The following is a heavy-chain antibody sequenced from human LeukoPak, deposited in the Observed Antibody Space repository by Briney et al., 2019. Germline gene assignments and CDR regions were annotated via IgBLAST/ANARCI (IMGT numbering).Heavy chain of an antibody. CDR1: GFTFNGHA. CDR2: ISGSGSST. J-gene: IGHJ4*02. CDR3: AEDVDFYGSASSSDY. V-gene: IGHV3-23*01. D-gene: IGHD3-10*01. Sequence: HAGGSLRLSCAASGFTFNGHAMSWVRQAPGKGLEWVSSISGSGSSTYYADSVKGRFTISRDNSKNTLYLQMNSLRAEDTAVYYCAEDVDFYGSASSSDYWGQGTLVTVSS.